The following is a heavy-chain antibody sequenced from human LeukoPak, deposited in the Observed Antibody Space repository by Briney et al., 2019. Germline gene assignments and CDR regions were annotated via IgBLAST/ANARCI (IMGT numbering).Heavy chain of an antibody. D-gene: IGHD3-22*01. J-gene: IGHJ4*02. CDR1: GGSISSSSYY. Sequence: SETLSLTCTVSGGSISSSSYYWGWIRQPPGKGLEWIGSIYYSGSTYYNPSLKSRVTISVDTSKNQFSLKLSSVTAADTAVYYCARDPGRYDSSGPHFNYWGQGTLVTVSS. CDR3: ARDPGRYDSSGPHFNY. CDR2: IYYSGST. V-gene: IGHV4-39*07.